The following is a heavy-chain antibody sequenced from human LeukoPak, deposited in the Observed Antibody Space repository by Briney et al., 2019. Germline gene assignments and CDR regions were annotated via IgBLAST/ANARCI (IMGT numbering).Heavy chain of an antibody. J-gene: IGHJ4*02. CDR1: GGSISSYY. CDR2: IYYSGST. V-gene: IGHV4-59*01. Sequence: PSETLSLTCTVSGGSISSYYWSWIRQPPGKGLEWIGYIYYSGSTNYNPSLKSRVTISIDTSKNQFSLKLSSVTAADTAVYYCARERNNCVDYWGQGTLVTVSS. D-gene: IGHD1/OR15-1a*01. CDR3: ARERNNCVDY.